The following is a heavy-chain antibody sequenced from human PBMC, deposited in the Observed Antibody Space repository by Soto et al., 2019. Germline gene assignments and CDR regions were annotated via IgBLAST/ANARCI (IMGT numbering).Heavy chain of an antibody. V-gene: IGHV3-30*03. J-gene: IGHJ5*02. D-gene: IGHD2-21*01. CDR3: VRGGGGGQLDL. Sequence: GGSLRLSCAASGFTFSSYGMHWVRQAPGKGLEWVAVISYDGSNKYYADSVKGRFTISRDNSKNALYLQMNSLRAEDTAVYYCVRGGGGGQLDLWGQGTRVTVSS. CDR2: ISYDGSNK. CDR1: GFTFSSYG.